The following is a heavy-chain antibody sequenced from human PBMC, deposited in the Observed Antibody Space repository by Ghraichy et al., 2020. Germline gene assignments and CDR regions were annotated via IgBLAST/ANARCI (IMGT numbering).Heavy chain of an antibody. V-gene: IGHV3-7*01. D-gene: IGHD3-3*01. J-gene: IGHJ4*02. Sequence: ESLNISCAASGFTFSTYWMSWVRQAPGKGLEWVANINQDESEKYSVDSVKGRFTISRDNAKNSLYLQMNSLRAEDTAVYYCARAPTLITIFGVAPYYFDYWGQGTLVTVSS. CDR2: INQDESEK. CDR1: GFTFSTYW. CDR3: ARAPTLITIFGVAPYYFDY.